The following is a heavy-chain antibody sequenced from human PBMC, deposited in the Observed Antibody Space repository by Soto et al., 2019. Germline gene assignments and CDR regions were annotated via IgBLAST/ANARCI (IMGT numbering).Heavy chain of an antibody. CDR2: ISSSSSTI. V-gene: IGHV3-48*02. CDR3: ARDNDMVGGESYYYYGMDV. J-gene: IGHJ6*02. CDR1: GFTFSSYS. D-gene: IGHD2-21*01. Sequence: GESLKISCAASGFTFSSYSMNWVRQAPGKGLEWVSYISSSSSTIYYADSVKGRFTISRDNAKNSLYLQMNSLRDEDTAVYYCARDNDMVGGESYYYYGMDVWGQGTTVTVSS.